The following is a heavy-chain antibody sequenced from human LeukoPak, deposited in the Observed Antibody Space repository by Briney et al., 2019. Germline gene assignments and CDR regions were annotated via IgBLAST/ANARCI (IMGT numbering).Heavy chain of an antibody. CDR1: GFTFDDYG. Sequence: GGSLRLSCAASGFTFDDYGMSWVRQAPGKGLDWVSGINWNGGSTGYADSVKGRFTISRDNAKNSLYLQMNSLRAEDTAVYYCAKLVGPTGWGCFDYWGQGTLVTVSS. J-gene: IGHJ4*02. D-gene: IGHD1-26*01. CDR3: AKLVGPTGWGCFDY. V-gene: IGHV3-20*04. CDR2: INWNGGST.